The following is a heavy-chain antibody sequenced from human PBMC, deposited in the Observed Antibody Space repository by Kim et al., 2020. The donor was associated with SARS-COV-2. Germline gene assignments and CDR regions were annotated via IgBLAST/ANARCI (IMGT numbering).Heavy chain of an antibody. Sequence: SETLSLTCTVSGGSISSSSYYWGWIRQPPGKGLEWIGSIYYSGSTYYNPSLKSRVTISVDTSKNQFSLKLSSVTAADTAVYYCARHPGDYLDYWGQGTLVTVSS. CDR1: GGSISSSSYY. CDR2: IYYSGST. CDR3: ARHPGDYLDY. V-gene: IGHV4-39*01. J-gene: IGHJ4*02.